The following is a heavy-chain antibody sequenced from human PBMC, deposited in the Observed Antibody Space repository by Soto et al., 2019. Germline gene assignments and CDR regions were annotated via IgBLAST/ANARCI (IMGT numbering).Heavy chain of an antibody. V-gene: IGHV4-59*01. J-gene: IGHJ4*02. CDR2: IYYSGST. D-gene: IGHD2-21*01. Sequence: PSETLSLTCTVSGGSISSYYWSWIRQPPGKGLEWIGYIYYSGSTNYNPSLKSRVTISVATSKNQFSLKLSSVTAADTAVYYCARVSARRDGYPVDYWGQGTQVTVYS. CDR3: ARVSARRDGYPVDY. CDR1: GGSISSYY.